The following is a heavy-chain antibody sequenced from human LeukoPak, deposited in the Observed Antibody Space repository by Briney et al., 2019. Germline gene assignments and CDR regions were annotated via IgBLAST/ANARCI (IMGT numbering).Heavy chain of an antibody. Sequence: PGGSLRLSCAASGFTFSSYEMNWVRQAPGMGLEWVSFMSSSGDTIYYADSVKGRFTISRDNAKNSLYLQMNSLRAEDTAVYYCARGTGLAYNGLDVWGQGTTVTVSS. V-gene: IGHV3-48*03. CDR3: ARGTGLAYNGLDV. J-gene: IGHJ6*02. CDR2: MSSSGDTI. CDR1: GFTFSSYE. D-gene: IGHD3-16*01.